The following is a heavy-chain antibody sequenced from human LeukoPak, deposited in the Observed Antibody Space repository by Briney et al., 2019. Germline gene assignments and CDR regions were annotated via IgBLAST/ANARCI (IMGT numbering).Heavy chain of an antibody. V-gene: IGHV3-23*01. CDR1: GFTFSSYA. CDR3: AKEVGATDYYYYYMDV. Sequence: GGSLRLSCAASGFTFSSYAMSWVRQAPGKGLEWVSAISGSGGSTYYADSVKGRFTISRDNSKNTLYLQMNSLRAEDTAVYYCAKEVGATDYYYYYMDVWGKGTTVTVSS. J-gene: IGHJ6*03. CDR2: ISGSGGST. D-gene: IGHD1-26*01.